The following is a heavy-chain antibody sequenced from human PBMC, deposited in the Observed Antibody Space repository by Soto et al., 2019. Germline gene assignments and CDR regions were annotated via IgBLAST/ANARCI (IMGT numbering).Heavy chain of an antibody. D-gene: IGHD3-10*01. Sequence: QVQLQESGPGLVKPSQTLSLTCTVSDGYISSGGYYWSWIREHPGKGLEWIGYIYYSGSTYYNPSLKSRVTISVDTSKNQFSLKLSSVTAAYTAVYYCARAKLLLWFGELYYWDQGTLVTVSS. CDR1: DGYISSGGYY. CDR3: ARAKLLLWFGELYY. V-gene: IGHV4-31*03. CDR2: IYYSGST. J-gene: IGHJ4*02.